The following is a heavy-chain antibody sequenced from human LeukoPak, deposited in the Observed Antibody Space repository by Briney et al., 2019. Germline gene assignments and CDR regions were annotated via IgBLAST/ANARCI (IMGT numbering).Heavy chain of an antibody. Sequence: GGSLRLSCAASGFTFSSYAMSWVRQAPGKGLEWVSAISGSGGSTYYADSVKGRFTISRDNSKNTLYLQMNSLRAEDTAVYYCARDQITMVRGVIIKDYYYYYMDVWGKGTTVTVSS. D-gene: IGHD3-10*01. V-gene: IGHV3-23*01. CDR3: ARDQITMVRGVIIKDYYYYYMDV. J-gene: IGHJ6*03. CDR1: GFTFSSYA. CDR2: ISGSGGST.